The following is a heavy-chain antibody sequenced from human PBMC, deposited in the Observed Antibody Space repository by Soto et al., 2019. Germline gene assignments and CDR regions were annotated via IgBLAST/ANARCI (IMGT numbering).Heavy chain of an antibody. Sequence: QVQLVQSGAEVKKPGSSVKVSCKASGGTFSSYGISWVRQAPGQGLEWMGGIIPIFGTANYAQKFQGRVTITADESTSTGYMELSSLRSEDTAVYYCARDKEGRGWFDPWGQGSLVTVSS. J-gene: IGHJ5*02. CDR3: ARDKEGRGWFDP. CDR1: GGTFSSYG. V-gene: IGHV1-69*01. D-gene: IGHD3-16*01. CDR2: IIPIFGTA.